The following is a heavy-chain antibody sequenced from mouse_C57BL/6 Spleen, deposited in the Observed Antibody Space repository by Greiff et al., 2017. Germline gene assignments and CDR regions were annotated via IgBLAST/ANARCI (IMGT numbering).Heavy chain of an antibody. CDR3: AGNAMDY. CDR2: ISNGGGST. V-gene: IGHV5-12*01. CDR1: GFTFSDYY. J-gene: IGHJ4*01. Sequence: EVQLQESGGGLVQPGGSLKLSCAASGFTFSDYYMYWVRQTPEKRLEWVAYISNGGGSTYYPDTVKGRFTISRDNAKNTLYLQMSRLKSEDTAMYYCAGNAMDYWGQGTSVTVSS.